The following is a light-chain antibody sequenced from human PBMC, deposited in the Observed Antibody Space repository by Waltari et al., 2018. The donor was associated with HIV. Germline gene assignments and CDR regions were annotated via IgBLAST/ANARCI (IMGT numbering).Light chain of an antibody. J-gene: IGLJ2*01. CDR3: QTTDRNGVVA. V-gene: IGLV3-25*03. CDR1: ALPRQY. Sequence: SSALTQTPSVSVSPGQTATITCSGEALPRQYPHWYHQREGQAPLLVIFQDNKRPSGIPERFSASSSGTVLTLTISGVQTEDEGDYYCQTTDRNGVVAFGGGTKVTVL. CDR2: QDN.